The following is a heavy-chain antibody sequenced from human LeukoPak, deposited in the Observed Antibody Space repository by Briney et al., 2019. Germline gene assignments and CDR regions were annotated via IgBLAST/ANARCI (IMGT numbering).Heavy chain of an antibody. CDR2: ISYDGSNK. Sequence: GGSLRLSCAASGFTFSSYAMHWVRQAPGKGLEWVAVISYDGSNKYYADSVKGRFTISRDNSKNTLYLQMNSLRAEDTAVYCCARDGEGYCTNGVCSFLDYWGQGTLVTVSS. J-gene: IGHJ4*02. CDR1: GFTFSSYA. D-gene: IGHD2-8*01. CDR3: ARDGEGYCTNGVCSFLDY. V-gene: IGHV3-30-3*01.